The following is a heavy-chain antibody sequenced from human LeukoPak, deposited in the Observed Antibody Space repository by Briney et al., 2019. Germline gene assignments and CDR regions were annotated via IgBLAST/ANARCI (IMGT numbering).Heavy chain of an antibody. D-gene: IGHD3-22*01. J-gene: IGHJ4*02. CDR1: EYTFTGYY. CDR2: INPNSGGT. Sequence: ASVKVSCKASEYTFTGYYMHWLRQAPGQGLEWMGWINPNSGGTNYAQKFQGRVTMTRDTSISTAYMELSRLRSDDTAVYYCASTVVVISSFDYWGQGTLVTVSS. CDR3: ASTVVVISSFDY. V-gene: IGHV1-2*02.